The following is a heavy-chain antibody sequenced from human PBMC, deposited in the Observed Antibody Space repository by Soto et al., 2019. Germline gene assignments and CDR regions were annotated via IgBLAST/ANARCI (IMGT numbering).Heavy chain of an antibody. CDR2: IWYDGSNK. D-gene: IGHD1-1*01. CDR3: ARDSDDTIFDY. V-gene: IGHV3-33*01. Sequence: ESGGGVVQPGRSLRLSCAASGFTFSSYGMHWVRQAPGKGLEWVAVIWYDGSNKYYADSVKGRFTISRDNSKNTLYLQMNSLRAEDTAVYYCARDSDDTIFDYWGQGTLVTVSS. CDR1: GFTFSSYG. J-gene: IGHJ4*02.